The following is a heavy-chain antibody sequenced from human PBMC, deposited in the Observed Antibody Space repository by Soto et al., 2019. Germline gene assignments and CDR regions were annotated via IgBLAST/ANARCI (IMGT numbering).Heavy chain of an antibody. V-gene: IGHV3-15*01. CDR2: IRGRSDGGAT. CDR3: VTDTPKQIDQTDH. J-gene: IGHJ4*02. D-gene: IGHD3-9*01. Sequence: GGSLRLSCAASGFPFSAAWMSLVRLSPGKGLEWVGRIRGRSDGGATEYPAPVKGRFTISRDDSQSTLYLEMNSLKIEDTALYHFVTDTPKQIDQTDHWAQGIFVTLFS. CDR1: GFPFSAAW.